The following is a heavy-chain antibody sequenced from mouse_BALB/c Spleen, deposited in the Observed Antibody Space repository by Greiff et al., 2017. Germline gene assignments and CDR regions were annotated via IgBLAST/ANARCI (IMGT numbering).Heavy chain of an antibody. D-gene: IGHD2-3*01. J-gene: IGHJ2*01. CDR2: IAPGSGST. CDR3: ARRMNDGYYPFYFDY. CDR1: GYTFTSYW. Sequence: DLVKPGASVKLSCKASGYTFTSYWINWIKQRPGQGLEWIGRIAPGSGSTYYNEMFKGKATLTVDTSSSTAYIQLSSLSSEDSAVYFCARRMNDGYYPFYFDYWGQGTTLTVSS. V-gene: IGHV1S41*01.